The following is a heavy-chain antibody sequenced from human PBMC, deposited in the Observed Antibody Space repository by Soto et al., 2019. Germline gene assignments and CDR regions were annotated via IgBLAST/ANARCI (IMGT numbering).Heavy chain of an antibody. V-gene: IGHV1-18*04. J-gene: IGHJ4*02. Sequence: ASVKVSCKASGYTFTSYGISWVRQAPGQGLEWMGWISAYNGNTNYAQKLQGRVTMTTDTSTSTAHMELRSLRSDDTAVYYCAREPEGGNSSDYWGQGTLVTVSS. D-gene: IGHD2-21*02. CDR1: GYTFTSYG. CDR3: AREPEGGNSSDY. CDR2: ISAYNGNT.